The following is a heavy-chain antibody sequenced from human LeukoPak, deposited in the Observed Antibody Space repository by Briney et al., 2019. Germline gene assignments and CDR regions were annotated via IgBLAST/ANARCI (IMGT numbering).Heavy chain of an antibody. D-gene: IGHD6-13*01. Sequence: PSETLSLTCAVYGGSFSGYYWSWIRQPPGKGLEWIGEINHSGSANYNPSLKSRVTISVDTSKNQFSLKLSSVTAADTAMYYCAREAPYSSSWGYYYYYYMDVWGKGTTVTVSS. CDR2: INHSGSA. V-gene: IGHV4-34*01. J-gene: IGHJ6*03. CDR1: GGSFSGYY. CDR3: AREAPYSSSWGYYYYYYMDV.